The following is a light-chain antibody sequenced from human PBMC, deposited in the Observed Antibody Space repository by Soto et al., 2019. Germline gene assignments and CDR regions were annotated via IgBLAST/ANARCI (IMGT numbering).Light chain of an antibody. V-gene: IGKV1-33*01. Sequence: DIQMTQSPSSLSASVGDRVTITCQASQDISKYLNWYQQKPGKAPKLLIYDASNLEAGVPSRFSGTGSGTFYTFTISSLHPEDFATYHCQQYDSISFTFGPGTKVDIK. CDR1: QDISKY. CDR2: DAS. J-gene: IGKJ3*01. CDR3: QQYDSISFT.